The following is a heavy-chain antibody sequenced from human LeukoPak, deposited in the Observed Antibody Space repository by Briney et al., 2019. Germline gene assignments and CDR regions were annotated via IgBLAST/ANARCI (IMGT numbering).Heavy chain of an antibody. CDR2: IRYDGSNK. CDR3: AKDLSYGRGGFDY. D-gene: IGHD5-18*01. Sequence: GGSLRLSXAASGFTFSSYGMHWVRQAQGKGLEWVAFIRYDGSNKYYADSVKGRFTISRDNSKSTLYLQMNSLRAEDTAVYYCAKDLSYGRGGFDYWGQGTLVTVSS. J-gene: IGHJ4*02. CDR1: GFTFSSYG. V-gene: IGHV3-30*02.